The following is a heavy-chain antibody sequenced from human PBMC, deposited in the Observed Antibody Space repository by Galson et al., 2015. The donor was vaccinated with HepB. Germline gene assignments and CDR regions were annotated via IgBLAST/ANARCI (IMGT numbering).Heavy chain of an antibody. D-gene: IGHD5-18*01. J-gene: IGHJ4*02. CDR3: TRMLGYNYGQYFDS. CDR2: IYGGDNT. V-gene: IGHV3-66*01. Sequence: SLRLSCAASGFTVSNNYMSWVRQAPGKGLEWVSGIYGGDNTYYTDSVKGRFTISRDNSKNTLYLQVSSLRAEDTAVYYCTRMLGYNYGQYFDSWGQGTLVTVSS. CDR1: GFTVSNNY.